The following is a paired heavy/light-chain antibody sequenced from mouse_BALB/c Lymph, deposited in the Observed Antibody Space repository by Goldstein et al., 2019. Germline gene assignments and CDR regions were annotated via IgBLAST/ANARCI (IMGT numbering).Heavy chain of an antibody. D-gene: IGHD1-1*01. J-gene: IGHJ3*01. CDR2: IYPGSGST. CDR3: TYGSSPFAY. V-gene: IGHV1S22*01. CDR1: GYTFTSYW. Sequence: LQQPGSELVRPGASVKLSCKASGYTFTSYWMHWVKQRPGQGLEWIGNIYPGSGSTNYDEKFKSKATLTVDTSSSTAYMQLSSLTSEDSAVYYCTYGSSPFAYWGQGTLVTVSA.
Light chain of an antibody. J-gene: IGKJ2*01. CDR3: SQSTHVPYT. CDR2: KVS. V-gene: IGKV1-110*01. CDR1: QSLVHSNGNTY. Sequence: DVVMTQTPLSLPVSLGDQASISCRSSQSLVHSNGNTYLHWYLQKPGQSPKLLIYKVSNRFSGVPDRFSGSGSGTDFTLKISRVEAEDLGVYFCSQSTHVPYTFGGGTKLEIK.